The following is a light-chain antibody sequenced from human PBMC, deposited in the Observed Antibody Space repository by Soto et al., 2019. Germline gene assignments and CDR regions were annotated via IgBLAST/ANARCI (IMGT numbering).Light chain of an antibody. J-gene: IGKJ1*01. Sequence: VMTQAPATLSVSPGERATLSCRASQTINNNVAWYQLKDGQVPRLLIYGASTRATDIPARFSGSGSGTEFTLTISSLQSEDFAEYHCQQYNNWPQTFGQGPRWIS. V-gene: IGKV3-15*01. CDR3: QQYNNWPQT. CDR2: GAS. CDR1: QTINNN.